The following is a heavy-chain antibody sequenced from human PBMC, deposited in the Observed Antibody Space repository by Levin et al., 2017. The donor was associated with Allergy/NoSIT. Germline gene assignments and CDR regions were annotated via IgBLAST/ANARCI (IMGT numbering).Heavy chain of an antibody. V-gene: IGHV3-7*04. CDR2: IKQDGSEK. J-gene: IGHJ4*02. CDR3: SRSLDY. CDR1: GFTLSSYW. Sequence: QPGGSLRLSCAVSGFTLSSYWMDWVRQTPGKGLEWVANIKQDGSEKYYVDSVKGRFTISRDNAKNSMYLQMTSLRPEDTAVYFCSRSLDYWGQGTLVTVSS.